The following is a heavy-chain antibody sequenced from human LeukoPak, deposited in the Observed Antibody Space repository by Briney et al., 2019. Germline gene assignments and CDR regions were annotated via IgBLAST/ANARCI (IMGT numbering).Heavy chain of an antibody. J-gene: IGHJ4*02. D-gene: IGHD1/OR15-1a*01. CDR1: GFIFSDYG. V-gene: IGHV3-30*02. CDR3: EKEGTASKPSDLDY. CDR2: IRYDGTNK. Sequence: PGGSLRLSCAASGFIFSDYGMHWVRQAPGKGLEWVTFIRYDGTNKYYADSVKGRFTISKDNSRNTLYLQMNSLSSEDTAVYYCEKEGTASKPSDLDYWGQGTLVTVSS.